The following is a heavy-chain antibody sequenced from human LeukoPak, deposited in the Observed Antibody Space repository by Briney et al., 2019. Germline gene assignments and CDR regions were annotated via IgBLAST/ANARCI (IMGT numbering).Heavy chain of an antibody. Sequence: GGSLRLSCAASGFTFSSYWMHWVRQAPGKGLEWVGRIKSKTDGGTTDYAAPVKGRFTISRDDSKNTLYLQMNSLKTEDTAVYYCTTDSYYYDSSGPYYPFDYWGQGTLVTVSS. CDR2: IKSKTDGGTT. J-gene: IGHJ4*02. CDR1: GFTFSSYW. CDR3: TTDSYYYDSSGPYYPFDY. D-gene: IGHD3-22*01. V-gene: IGHV3-15*01.